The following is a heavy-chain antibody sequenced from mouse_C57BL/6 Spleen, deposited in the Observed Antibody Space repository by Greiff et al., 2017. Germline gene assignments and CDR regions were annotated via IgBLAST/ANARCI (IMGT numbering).Heavy chain of an antibody. CDR1: GFTFSSYA. V-gene: IGHV5-4*01. CDR2: ISDGGSYT. D-gene: IGHD2-4*01. J-gene: IGHJ1*03. CDR3: ARERDYDGWYFDV. Sequence: EVQVVESGGGLVKPGGSLKLSCAASGFTFSSYAMSWVRQTPEKRLEWVATISDGGSYTYYPDNVKGRFTISRDNAKNNLYLQMSHLKSEDTAMYYCARERDYDGWYFDVWGTGTTVTVSS.